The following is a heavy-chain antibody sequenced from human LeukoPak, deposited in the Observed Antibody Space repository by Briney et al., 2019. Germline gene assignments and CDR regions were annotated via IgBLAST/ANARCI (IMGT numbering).Heavy chain of an antibody. J-gene: IGHJ4*02. Sequence: PGGSLRLSCAASGFTVSSNYMSWVRQAPGKGLEWVSVIYSGGSTYYADSVKGRFTISRDNAKNSLYLQMNSLRAEDTAVYYCARVYMVRGVITDYWGQGTLVTVSS. CDR1: GFTVSSNY. D-gene: IGHD3-10*01. V-gene: IGHV3-53*01. CDR3: ARVYMVRGVITDY. CDR2: IYSGGST.